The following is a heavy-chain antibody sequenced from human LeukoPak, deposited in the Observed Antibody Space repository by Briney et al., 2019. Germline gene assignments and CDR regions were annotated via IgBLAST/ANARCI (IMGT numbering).Heavy chain of an antibody. CDR2: ISYDGSNK. V-gene: IGHV3-30-3*01. CDR1: GFTFSGYA. J-gene: IGHJ4*02. CDR3: ARAWMATIIDY. Sequence: GGPRRLPCAASGFTFSGYAMHWVPRAPGKGLEGVSVISYDGSNKYCADSVKGRFTISRDNSKNTLYLQMSSLRAEDTAVYYCARAWMATIIDYWGQGTLVTVSS. D-gene: IGHD5-24*01.